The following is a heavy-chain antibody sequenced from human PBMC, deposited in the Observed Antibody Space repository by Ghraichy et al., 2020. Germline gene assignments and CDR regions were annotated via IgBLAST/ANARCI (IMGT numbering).Heavy chain of an antibody. V-gene: IGHV4-39*01. D-gene: IGHD2-15*01. CDR2: IYYSGNT. CDR3: ARGVWGGCYDY. J-gene: IGHJ4*02. CDR1: GGSINRSSNY. Sequence: SQTLSLTCTVSGGSINRSSNYWGWIRQPPGKGLEWIGNIYYSGNTFYSPSLKIRVTISVDTSKNQFSLKLDSVTVADTAVYYCARGVWGGCYDYWGQGSLVTVSS.